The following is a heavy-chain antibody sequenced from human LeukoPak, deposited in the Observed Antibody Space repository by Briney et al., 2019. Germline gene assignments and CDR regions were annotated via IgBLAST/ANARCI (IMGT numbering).Heavy chain of an antibody. CDR2: IYYSGST. Sequence: SETLSLTCTVSGDSINGFYWSWIRQPPGKGLEWIGYIYYSGSTNYNPSLKSRVTISVDTSKNQFSLKLSSVTAADTAVYYCARHKNYYGSGSYYKSWFDPWGQGTLVTVSS. CDR1: GDSINGFY. CDR3: ARHKNYYGSGSYYKSWFDP. D-gene: IGHD3-10*01. J-gene: IGHJ5*02. V-gene: IGHV4-59*08.